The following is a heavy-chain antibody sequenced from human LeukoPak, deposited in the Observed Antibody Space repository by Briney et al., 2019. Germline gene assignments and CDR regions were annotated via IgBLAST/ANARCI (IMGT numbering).Heavy chain of an antibody. CDR2: IHHTGHI. J-gene: IGHJ5*02. D-gene: IGHD3-10*01. CDR1: GLTFSSYS. V-gene: IGHV4-34*01. CDR3: ARRYYYGSGRLGWFDP. Sequence: GSLRLSCAASGLTFSSYSMNWIRQPPGKGLEWIAEIHHTGHINYNPSLKSRVTVSEDRSKNQFSLKLTSVTAADTAVYYCARRYYYGSGRLGWFDPWGQGTLVTVSS.